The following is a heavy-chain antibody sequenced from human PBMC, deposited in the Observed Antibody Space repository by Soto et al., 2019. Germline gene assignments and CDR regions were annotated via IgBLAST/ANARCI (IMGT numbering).Heavy chain of an antibody. D-gene: IGHD3-3*01. CDR3: ARNPLDITIFGVVIHPERDYYYYYGMDV. J-gene: IGHJ6*02. V-gene: IGHV3-30-3*01. CDR2: ISYDGSNK. CDR1: GFTFSSYA. Sequence: GGSLRLSCAASGFTFSSYAMHWVRQAPGKGLEWVAVISYDGSNKYYADSVKGRFTISRDNSKNTLYLQMNSLRAEDTAVYYCARNPLDITIFGVVIHPERDYYYYYGMDVWGQGTTVTVSS.